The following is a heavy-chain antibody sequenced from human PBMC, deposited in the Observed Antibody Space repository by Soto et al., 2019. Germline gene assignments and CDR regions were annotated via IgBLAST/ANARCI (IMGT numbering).Heavy chain of an antibody. CDR3: AKSATVPAAIAY. CDR1: GYTFSNYA. D-gene: IGHD2-2*02. J-gene: IGHJ4*02. Sequence: ASVKVSCKASGYTFSNYAIHWVRQAPGQSLEWMGWINAGNGNTKYSQKFQGRVTITRDTSASTAYMELSSLRSEDTAVYYCAKSATVPAAIAYWGQGTLVTVSS. V-gene: IGHV1-3*01. CDR2: INAGNGNT.